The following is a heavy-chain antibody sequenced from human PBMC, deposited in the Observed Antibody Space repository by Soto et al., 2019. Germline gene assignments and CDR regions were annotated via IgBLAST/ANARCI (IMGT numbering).Heavy chain of an antibody. Sequence: LKISCKAFRYAFTTCWISWVRQMPGKDLEWMGIIYPANSDTRYSPSFQGQVTLSADKSTSTAYLQWSSLKASDTAIYYCARRYTSSRTSSVYFDFRGNGTLVTRSS. CDR2: IYPANSDT. D-gene: IGHD2-2*01. CDR3: ARRYTSSRTSSVYFDF. CDR1: RYAFTTCW. V-gene: IGHV5-51*01. J-gene: IGHJ4*01.